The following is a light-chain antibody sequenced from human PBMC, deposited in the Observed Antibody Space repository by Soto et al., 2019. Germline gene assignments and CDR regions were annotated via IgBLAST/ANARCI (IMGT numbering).Light chain of an antibody. CDR3: QQYGSSLFT. CDR2: GTS. V-gene: IGKV3-20*01. J-gene: IGKJ3*01. Sequence: EIVLTQSPGTLSLSPGERATLSCWASQIVSSKYLAWYQPKPGQAHRVLIYGTSIRASCVPERFSGGGSGTDFTLTITRLEPEEFAVYYCQQYGSSLFTFGPGTKVDSK. CDR1: QIVSSKY.